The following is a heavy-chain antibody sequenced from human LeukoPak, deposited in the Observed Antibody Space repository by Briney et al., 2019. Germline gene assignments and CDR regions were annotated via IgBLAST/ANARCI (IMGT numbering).Heavy chain of an antibody. J-gene: IGHJ4*02. V-gene: IGHV1-69-2*01. CDR1: GYTFTDYY. D-gene: IGHD3-22*01. Sequence: ASVKVSCKVSGYTFTDYYMHWVQQAPGKGLEWMGLVDPEDGETIYAEKFQGRVTITADTSTDTAYMELSSLRSEDTAVYYCATGLLIDSSGRDIDYWGQGTLVTVSS. CDR2: VDPEDGET. CDR3: ATGLLIDSSGRDIDY.